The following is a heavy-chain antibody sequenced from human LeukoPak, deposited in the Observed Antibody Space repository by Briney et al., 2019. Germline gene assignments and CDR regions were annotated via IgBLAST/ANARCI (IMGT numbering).Heavy chain of an antibody. CDR3: AKNDYGSLYGMEI. D-gene: IGHD4-17*01. CDR1: GFTFSTYA. J-gene: IGHJ6*04. CDR2: ISRRGVST. V-gene: IGHV3-23*01. Sequence: LPGGSLRLSCAASGFTFSTYAMSWVRQAPGKGLEWFAGISRRGVSTYYAHSVKGRFTISRANSKNTLYLQRNSLRAEDTAVYDCAKNDYGSLYGMEIWGKGSTVTAAS.